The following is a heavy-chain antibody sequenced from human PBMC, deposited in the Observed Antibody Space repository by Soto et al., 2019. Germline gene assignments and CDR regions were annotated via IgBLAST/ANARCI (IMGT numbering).Heavy chain of an antibody. CDR3: ARGRGRRGYGSGSYSLVYYYYGMDV. CDR1: GGSFSGYY. CDR2: INHSGNT. J-gene: IGHJ6*02. D-gene: IGHD3-10*01. Sequence: PSETLSLTCAVYGGSFSGYYWSWIRQPPGKGLEWIGEINHSGNTNYNPSHKSRVTISVDTSKNQFSLKLSSVTAADTAVYYCARGRGRRGYGSGSYSLVYYYYGMDVWGQGTTVT. V-gene: IGHV4-34*01.